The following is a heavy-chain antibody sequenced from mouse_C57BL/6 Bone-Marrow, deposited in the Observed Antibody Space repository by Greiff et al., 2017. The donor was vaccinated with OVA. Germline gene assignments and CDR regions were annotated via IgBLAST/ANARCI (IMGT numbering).Heavy chain of an antibody. CDR1: GYTFTSYW. J-gene: IGHJ2*01. CDR2: IDPSDSYT. CDR3: ARCHYGNHFDY. Sequence: QVQLKQPGAELVRPGTSVKLSCKASGYTFTSYWMHWVKQRPGQGLEWIGVIDPSDSYTNYNQKFKGKATLTVDTSSSTAYMQLSSLTSEDSAVYYCARCHYGNHFDYWGQGTTLTVSS. V-gene: IGHV1-59*01. D-gene: IGHD2-1*01.